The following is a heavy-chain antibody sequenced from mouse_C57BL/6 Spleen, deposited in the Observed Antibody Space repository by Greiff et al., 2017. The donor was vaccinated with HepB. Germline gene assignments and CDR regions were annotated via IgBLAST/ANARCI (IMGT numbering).Heavy chain of an antibody. CDR2: IDPENGDT. Sequence: EVQLQQSGAELVRPGASVKLSCTASGFNIKDDYMHWVKQRPEQGLEWIGWIDPENGDTEYASKFQGKATITADTSSNTAYLQLSSLTSEDTAVYYCSRSLLATVGYAMDYWGQGTSVTVSS. V-gene: IGHV14-4*01. J-gene: IGHJ4*01. CDR1: GFNIKDDY. CDR3: SRSLLATVGYAMDY. D-gene: IGHD1-1*01.